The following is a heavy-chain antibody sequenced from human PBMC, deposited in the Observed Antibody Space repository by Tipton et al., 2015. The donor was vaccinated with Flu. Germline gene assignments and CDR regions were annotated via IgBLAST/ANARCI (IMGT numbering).Heavy chain of an antibody. CDR3: AREYMVRALLDS. J-gene: IGHJ2*01. CDR1: GGSVSSGSYY. V-gene: IGHV4-61*02. D-gene: IGHD3-10*01. Sequence: TLSLTCTVSGGSVSSGSYYWTWIRQPAGKGLEWIGRVHASGTTNNNPSLKSRVTLSVDTSKNQFSLKLRSVTAADTGVYYCAREYMVRALLDSWGRGALVTVSS. CDR2: VHASGTT.